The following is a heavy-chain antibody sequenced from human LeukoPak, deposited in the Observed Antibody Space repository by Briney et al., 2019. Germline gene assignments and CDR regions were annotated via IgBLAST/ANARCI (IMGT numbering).Heavy chain of an antibody. Sequence: GGSLRLSCAASGFTFSTYHMNWVRQAPGKGLEWVSYIHSVARTISYADSVKGRFTISRDNSKNTLYLQMNRLRVEDTAVYYCARGDPTVTTKQNFDYWGQGTLVTVSS. CDR2: IHSVARTI. CDR1: GFTFSTYH. D-gene: IGHD4-17*01. J-gene: IGHJ4*02. V-gene: IGHV3-48*01. CDR3: ARGDPTVTTKQNFDY.